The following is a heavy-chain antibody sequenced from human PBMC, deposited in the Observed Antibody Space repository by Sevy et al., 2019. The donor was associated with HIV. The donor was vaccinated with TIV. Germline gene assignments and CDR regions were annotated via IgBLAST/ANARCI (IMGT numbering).Heavy chain of an antibody. CDR2: IIPIFGTA. Sequence: ASVKVSCKASGGTFSSYAIIWVRQAPGQGLEWMGGIIPIFGTANYAQKFQGRVTITADESTSTAYMELSSLRSEDTAVYYCARGSGWGPSYLYFDYWGQGTLVTVSS. D-gene: IGHD6-19*01. V-gene: IGHV1-69*13. J-gene: IGHJ4*02. CDR3: ARGSGWGPSYLYFDY. CDR1: GGTFSSYA.